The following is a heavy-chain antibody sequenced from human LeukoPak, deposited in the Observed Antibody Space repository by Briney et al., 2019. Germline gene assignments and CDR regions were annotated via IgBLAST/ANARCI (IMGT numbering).Heavy chain of an antibody. Sequence: PGRSLRLSCAASGFTFSSYAMHWVRQAPGKGLEWVAVISYDGSNKYYADSVKGRFTISRDNSKNTLYLQMNSLRAEDTAVYYCARDRVVPAAMDYWGQGTLVTVSS. J-gene: IGHJ4*02. CDR2: ISYDGSNK. CDR3: ARDRVVPAAMDY. CDR1: GFTFSSYA. D-gene: IGHD2-2*01. V-gene: IGHV3-30-3*01.